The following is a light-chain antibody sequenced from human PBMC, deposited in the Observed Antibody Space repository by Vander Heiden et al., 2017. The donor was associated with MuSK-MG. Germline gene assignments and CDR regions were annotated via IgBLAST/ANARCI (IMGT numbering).Light chain of an antibody. V-gene: IGLV2-23*02. Sequence: QSALTQPASVSGSPGQSITISCTGTSSDVEIYKLVSWYQQYAGKAPKLMSYDVSKRPSGVSNRFSGSMSGNTASLTISGLQVEDEADYYCCSYAGSSTVLFGGGTKVTVL. CDR1: SSDVEIYKL. CDR2: DVS. CDR3: CSYAGSSTVL. J-gene: IGLJ2*01.